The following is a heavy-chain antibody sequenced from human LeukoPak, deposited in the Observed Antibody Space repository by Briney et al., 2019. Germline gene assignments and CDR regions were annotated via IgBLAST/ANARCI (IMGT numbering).Heavy chain of an antibody. CDR1: GFTFSDYW. CDR3: ARDARYNIDV. CDR2: IISDGTSA. Sequence: GGSLRLSCAASGFTFSDYWMHWVCQAPGKGLVWVSRIISDGTSATYADSVKGRFTMSRDNAKNTLYLEMNSQRADDTAVYYCARDARYNIDVWGQGTTVTVSS. J-gene: IGHJ6*02. D-gene: IGHD3-9*01. V-gene: IGHV3-74*01.